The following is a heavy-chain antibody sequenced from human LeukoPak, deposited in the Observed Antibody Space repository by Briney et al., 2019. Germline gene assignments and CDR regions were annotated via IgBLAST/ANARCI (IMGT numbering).Heavy chain of an antibody. CDR2: IYYSGST. J-gene: IGHJ3*02. V-gene: IGHV4-59*01. D-gene: IGHD2-2*01. CDR3: AREGGDIVVVPAAMYAFDI. CDR1: GGSISSYY. Sequence: PSETLSLTCTVSGGSISSYYWSWIRQPPGKGLEWIGYIYYSGSTNYNPSLKSRVTISVDTSKNQFSLKLSSVTAADTAVYYCAREGGDIVVVPAAMYAFDIWGQGTMVTVSS.